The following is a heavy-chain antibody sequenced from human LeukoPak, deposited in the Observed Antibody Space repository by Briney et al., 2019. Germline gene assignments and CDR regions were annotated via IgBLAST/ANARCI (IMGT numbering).Heavy chain of an antibody. D-gene: IGHD5-12*01. CDR2: ISGSGGST. CDR3: AKDSDYSGYDMYFDY. Sequence: GGSLRLSCAASGFTFSSYAMSWVRQAPGKGLEWVSAISGSGGSTYYTDSVKGRFTISRDNSKNTLYLQMNSLRAEDTAVYYCAKDSDYSGYDMYFDYWGQGTLVTVSS. J-gene: IGHJ4*02. V-gene: IGHV3-23*01. CDR1: GFTFSSYA.